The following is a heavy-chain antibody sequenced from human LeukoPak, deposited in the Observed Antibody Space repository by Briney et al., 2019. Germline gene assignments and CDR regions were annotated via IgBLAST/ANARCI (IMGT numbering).Heavy chain of an antibody. V-gene: IGHV3-21*01. J-gene: IGHJ6*04. Sequence: GGSLRLSCAASGFTFSSYSMNWVRQAPGKGLEWVSSISSSSSYIYYADSAKGRFTISRDNAKNSLYLQMHSLRAEDTAVYYCAELGITMIGGVWGKGTTVTISS. CDR1: GFTFSSYS. CDR3: AELGITMIGGV. CDR2: ISSSSSYI. D-gene: IGHD3-10*02.